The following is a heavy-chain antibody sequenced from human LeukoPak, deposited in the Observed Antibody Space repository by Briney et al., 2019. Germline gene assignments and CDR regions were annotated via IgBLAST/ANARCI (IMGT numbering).Heavy chain of an antibody. Sequence: GGSLRLSCAASGFTFDDYAMHWVRQAPGKGLEWVSLISGDGGSTHYADSVKGRFTISRDNSKNSLYLQMNSLRTEDTALYYCAMNYYYDSSGYYSGAFDIWGQGTMVTVSS. V-gene: IGHV3-43*02. CDR3: AMNYYYDSSGYYSGAFDI. J-gene: IGHJ3*02. D-gene: IGHD3-22*01. CDR2: ISGDGGST. CDR1: GFTFDDYA.